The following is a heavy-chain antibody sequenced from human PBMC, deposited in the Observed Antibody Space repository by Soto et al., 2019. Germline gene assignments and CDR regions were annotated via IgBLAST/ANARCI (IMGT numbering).Heavy chain of an antibody. CDR2: IYYSGST. CDR1: DGAISSYY. Sequence: SETLCKTGVVSDGAISSYYWSWIRQPPGKGLEWIGYIYYSGSTNYNPSLKSRVTISVDTSKNQFSLKLSSVTAADTAVYYCARDIGAEGSIATWGWFDPWGQGTLVTVSS. D-gene: IGHD6-6*01. CDR3: ARDIGAEGSIATWGWFDP. J-gene: IGHJ5*02. V-gene: IGHV4-59*01.